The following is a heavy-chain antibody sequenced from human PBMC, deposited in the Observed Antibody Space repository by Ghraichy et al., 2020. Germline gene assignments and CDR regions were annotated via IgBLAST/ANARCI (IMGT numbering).Heavy chain of an antibody. J-gene: IGHJ4*02. CDR3: VHDSHPGIVGAFDN. Sequence: GESLNISCAASGFTFNSYSMSWVRQAPGKGPEWVSYVGVVSSSKRYADSVKGRFTISRDNAKNSLYLQMDSLRDEDTALYYCVHDSHPGIVGAFDNWGQGTLVIVSS. CDR2: VGVVSSSK. D-gene: IGHD1-26*01. CDR1: GFTFNSYS. V-gene: IGHV3-48*02.